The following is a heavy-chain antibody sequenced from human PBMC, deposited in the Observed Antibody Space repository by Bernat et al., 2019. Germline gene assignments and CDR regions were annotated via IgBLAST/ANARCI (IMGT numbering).Heavy chain of an antibody. CDR2: INHSGST. CDR1: GGSFSGYY. CDR3: ARREWLRTFDY. V-gene: IGHV4-34*01. D-gene: IGHD5-12*01. J-gene: IGHJ4*02. Sequence: QVQLQQWGAGPLKPSETLSLTCAVYGGSFSGYYWSWIRQPPGKGLEWIGEINHSGSTNYNPSLKSRVTISVDTSKNQFSLKLSSVTAADTAVYYCARREWLRTFDYWGQGTLVTVSS.